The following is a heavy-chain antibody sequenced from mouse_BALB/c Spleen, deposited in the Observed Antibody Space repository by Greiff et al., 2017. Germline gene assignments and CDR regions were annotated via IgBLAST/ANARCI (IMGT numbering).Heavy chain of an antibody. D-gene: IGHD1-1*01. Sequence: VQLQQSGAELVRPGALVKLSCKASGFNIKDYYMHWVKQRPEQGLEWIGWIDPENGNTIYDPKFQGKASITADTSSNKAYLQLSSLTSEDTAVYYCYYGSSYRAMDYWGQGTSVTVSS. J-gene: IGHJ4*01. CDR3: YYGSSYRAMDY. CDR2: IDPENGNT. CDR1: GFNIKDYY. V-gene: IGHV14-1*02.